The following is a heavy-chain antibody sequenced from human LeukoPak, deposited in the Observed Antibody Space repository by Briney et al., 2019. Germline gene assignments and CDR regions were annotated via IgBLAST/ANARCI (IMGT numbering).Heavy chain of an antibody. Sequence: ASVKVSCKASGYTFTSYGISWVRQAPGQGLEWMEWISAYNGNTNYAQKLQGRVTMTTDTSTSTAYMELRSLRSDDTAVYYCARDPRLYYDSSGYPDYWGQGTLVTVSS. D-gene: IGHD3-22*01. V-gene: IGHV1-18*01. CDR2: ISAYNGNT. CDR3: ARDPRLYYDSSGYPDY. J-gene: IGHJ4*02. CDR1: GYTFTSYG.